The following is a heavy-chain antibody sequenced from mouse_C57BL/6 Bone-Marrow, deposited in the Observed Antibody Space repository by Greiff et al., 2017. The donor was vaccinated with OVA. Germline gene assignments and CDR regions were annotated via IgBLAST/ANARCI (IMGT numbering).Heavy chain of an antibody. CDR3: ARLFDGRYWYFDV. CDR2: INSDGGST. CDR1: EYEFPSHD. V-gene: IGHV5-2*01. J-gene: IGHJ1*03. D-gene: IGHD2-3*01. Sequence: EVKLVESGGGLVQPGESLKLSCESNEYEFPSHDMSWVRKTPEKRLELVAAINSDGGSTYYPDTMERRFIISRDNTKKPLYLQMSSLRSEDTALYYCARLFDGRYWYFDVWGTGTTVTVSS.